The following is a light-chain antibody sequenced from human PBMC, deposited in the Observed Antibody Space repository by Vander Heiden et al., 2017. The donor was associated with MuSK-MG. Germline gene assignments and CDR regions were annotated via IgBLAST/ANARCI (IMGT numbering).Light chain of an antibody. J-gene: IGKJ2*01. V-gene: IGKV1-5*03. Sequence: DIQMTQSPSTLSASVGDRVTITCRASQSISNWLAWYQHKPGKAPKLLIYRASTLESGVPSRFSGSGSGTEFTLTISSLHPDDFATYSCRHYDTRCHTFVQGTKLEIK. CDR3: RHYDTRCHT. CDR1: QSISNW. CDR2: RAS.